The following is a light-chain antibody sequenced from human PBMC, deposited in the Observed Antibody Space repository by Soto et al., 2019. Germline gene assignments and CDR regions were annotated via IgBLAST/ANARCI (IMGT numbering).Light chain of an antibody. J-gene: IGLJ2*01. V-gene: IGLV2-14*01. CDR2: DVS. Sequence: QPASVSGSPGQSITISCTGTSSDVGGYNYVSWYQQHPGKAPKVMIYDVSNRPSGVSNRFSGSKSGNTASLTISGLQAEDEADYYCSSYTSSSTPVFGGGTKVTVL. CDR1: SSDVGGYNY. CDR3: SSYTSSSTPV.